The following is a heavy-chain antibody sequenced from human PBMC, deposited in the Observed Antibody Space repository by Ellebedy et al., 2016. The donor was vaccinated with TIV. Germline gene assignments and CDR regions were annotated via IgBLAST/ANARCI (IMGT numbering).Heavy chain of an antibody. J-gene: IGHJ4*02. CDR3: ARDSFDSSGYLDY. Sequence: GESLKISCAASGFTFSSYGMHWVRQAPGKGLEWVAVIWYDGSNKYYADSVKGRFTISRDNSKNTLYLQMNSLRAEDTAVYYCARDSFDSSGYLDYWGQGTLVTVSS. CDR2: IWYDGSNK. D-gene: IGHD3-22*01. V-gene: IGHV3-33*01. CDR1: GFTFSSYG.